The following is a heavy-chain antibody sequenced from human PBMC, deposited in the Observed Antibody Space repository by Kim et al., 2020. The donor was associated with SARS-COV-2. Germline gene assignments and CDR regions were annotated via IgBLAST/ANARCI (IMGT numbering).Heavy chain of an antibody. CDR3: ARDSFVGDKIHLNAFDI. D-gene: IGHD5-18*01. Sequence: SVKVSCKASGGTFSSYAISWVRQAPGQGLEWMGGIIPIFGTANYAQKFQGRVTITADESTSTAYMELSSLRSEDTAVYYCARDSFVGDKIHLNAFDIWGQGTMVTVSS. J-gene: IGHJ3*02. V-gene: IGHV1-69*13. CDR2: IIPIFGTA. CDR1: GGTFSSYA.